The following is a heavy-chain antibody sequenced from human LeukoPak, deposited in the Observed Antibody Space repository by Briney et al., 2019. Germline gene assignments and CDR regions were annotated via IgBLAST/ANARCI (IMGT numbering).Heavy chain of an antibody. V-gene: IGHV3-74*01. D-gene: IGHD4-11*01. CDR3: ARSNQADDY. Sequence: GGSLRLSCAASGFSFSSYWMHWVRQVPGKGLVWVSRINAGGSSTTYADSVKGRFTISRDNAKNTLYLQMNSLRAEDTAVYYCARSNQADDYWGQGTLVTVSS. CDR2: INAGGSST. CDR1: GFSFSSYW. J-gene: IGHJ4*02.